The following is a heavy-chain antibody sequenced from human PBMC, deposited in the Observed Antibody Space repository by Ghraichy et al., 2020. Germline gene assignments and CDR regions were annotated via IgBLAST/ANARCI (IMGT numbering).Heavy chain of an antibody. CDR3: ARSPFTSTAPNWFDP. Sequence: PETLSLTCTVSGGSISISDHYWGWIRQPPGKGLEWIGNIYYSGATHCNPSLESRVTLSVDTSKNQLSLKLNSVIAADTAVYYCARSPFTSTAPNWFDPWGQGALVTVSS. D-gene: IGHD2-15*01. V-gene: IGHV4-39*01. CDR2: IYYSGAT. J-gene: IGHJ5*02. CDR1: GGSISISDHY.